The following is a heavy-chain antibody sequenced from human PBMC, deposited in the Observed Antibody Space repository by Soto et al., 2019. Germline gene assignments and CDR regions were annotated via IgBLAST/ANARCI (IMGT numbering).Heavy chain of an antibody. V-gene: IGHV1-69*13. CDR1: GGTFSSYA. CDR2: IIPIFGTA. D-gene: IGHD3-3*01. J-gene: IGHJ6*02. CDR3: ARPSGIFGVVRSYYYYYGMDV. Sequence: SVKVSCKASGGTFSSYAISWVRQAPGQGLEWMGGIIPIFGTANYAQKFQGRVTITADESTSTAYTELSSLRSEDTAVYYCARPSGIFGVVRSYYYYYGMDVWGQGTTVTVSS.